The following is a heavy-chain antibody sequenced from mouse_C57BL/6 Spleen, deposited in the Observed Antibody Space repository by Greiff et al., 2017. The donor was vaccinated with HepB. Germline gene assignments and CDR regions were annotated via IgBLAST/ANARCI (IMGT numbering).Heavy chain of an antibody. CDR2: IDPSDSET. CDR3: TRDYGSSYWYFDV. Sequence: QVQLQQPGAELVRPGSSVKLSCKASGYTFTSYWMHWVKQRPIQGLEWIGNIDPSDSETHYNQKFKDKATLTVDKSSSTAYMQLSSLTSEDSAVYYYTRDYGSSYWYFDVWGTGTTVTVSS. D-gene: IGHD1-1*01. CDR1: GYTFTSYW. V-gene: IGHV1-52*01. J-gene: IGHJ1*03.